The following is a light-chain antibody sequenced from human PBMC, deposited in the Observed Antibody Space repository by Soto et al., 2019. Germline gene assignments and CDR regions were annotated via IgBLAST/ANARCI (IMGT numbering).Light chain of an antibody. Sequence: QSALTQPASVSGSPGQSITISCTGTSSDVGGYNYVSWYQQHPGKAPKLMIYEVSNRPSGVSNRFSGSKSGNTASLTISGLQAEDAADYYCSSCTSSSTLVFGGGTKLTV. J-gene: IGLJ3*02. CDR3: SSCTSSSTLV. CDR2: EVS. V-gene: IGLV2-14*01. CDR1: SSDVGGYNY.